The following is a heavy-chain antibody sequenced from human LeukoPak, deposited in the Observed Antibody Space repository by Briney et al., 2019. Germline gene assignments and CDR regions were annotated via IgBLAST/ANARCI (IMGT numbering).Heavy chain of an antibody. V-gene: IGHV4-59*08. CDR3: VRLRPSGYSSGWYVDY. CDR2: IYYSGST. Sequence: PSETLSLTCTVSGGSISSYYWSWIRQPPGKGLEWIGYIYYSGSTNYNSSLKSRVTLSVDTSKNQFSLKLSSVTAADTAVYYCVRLRPSGYSSGWYVDYWGQGTLVTVSS. J-gene: IGHJ4*02. CDR1: GGSISSYY. D-gene: IGHD6-19*01.